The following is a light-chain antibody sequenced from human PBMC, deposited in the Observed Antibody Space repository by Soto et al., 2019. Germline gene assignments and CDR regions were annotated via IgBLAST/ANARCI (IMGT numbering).Light chain of an antibody. V-gene: IGKV1-33*01. Sequence: DIQMTQSPSSLSASVGDRVTITCQASQDISNYLNWYQQKPGKAPKILIYDASVLEAGVPSRFSGGGSGAHFTLLLSRLQAEDVATYYRQRFDKLPLTFGGGTKVEIK. CDR3: QRFDKLPLT. CDR1: QDISNY. CDR2: DAS. J-gene: IGKJ4*01.